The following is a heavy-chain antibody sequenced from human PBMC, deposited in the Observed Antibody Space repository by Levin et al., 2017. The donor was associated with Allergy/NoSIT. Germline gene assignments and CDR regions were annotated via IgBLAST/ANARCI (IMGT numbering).Heavy chain of an antibody. V-gene: IGHV4-39*01. D-gene: IGHD6-19*01. CDR3: ATQLDSSGWYEYFYH. CDR1: GGSITSSKYY. J-gene: IGHJ1*01. Sequence: SETLSLTCTVSGGSITSSKYYWGWIRQPPGKGLEWIGSIYYSGNTYYNPSLKSRVTMSVDSSKNQFSLRLTSVTAADTAVYYCATQLDSSGWYEYFYHWGQGILVTVSS. CDR2: IYYSGNT.